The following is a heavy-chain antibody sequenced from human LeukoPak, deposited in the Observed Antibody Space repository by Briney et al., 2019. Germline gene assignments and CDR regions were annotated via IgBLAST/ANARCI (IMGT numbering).Heavy chain of an antibody. V-gene: IGHV4-38-2*02. CDR1: GYSISSGYY. Sequence: SETLSLTCTVSGYSISSGYYWGWIRQPPGKGMEWIGSIYHSGSTYYNPSLKSRVTISVDTSKNQFSLKLSSVTAADTAVYYCARDVGIRGDNNMAAGAFDISGQGTMVTVSS. CDR3: ARDVGIRGDNNMAAGAFDI. CDR2: IYHSGST. J-gene: IGHJ3*02. D-gene: IGHD2-15*01.